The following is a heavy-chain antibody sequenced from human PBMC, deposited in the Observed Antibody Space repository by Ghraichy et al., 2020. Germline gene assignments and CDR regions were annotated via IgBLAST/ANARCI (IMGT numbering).Heavy chain of an antibody. CDR2: IKTGGSTT. V-gene: IGHV3-74*01. CDR1: GLTFSSYC. Sequence: GGSLRLSCAASGLTFSSYCMNWVRQAPGKGLEWVSDIKTGGSTTNYADSVRGRFTISRDNSKNTLYLQMNSLRADDTAVYYCATSPRADLVNYWGQGTLVTVSS. J-gene: IGHJ4*02. CDR3: ATSPRADLVNY. D-gene: IGHD4-23*01.